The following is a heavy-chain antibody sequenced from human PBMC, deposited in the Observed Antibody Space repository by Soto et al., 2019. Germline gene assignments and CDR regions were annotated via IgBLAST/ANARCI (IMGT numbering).Heavy chain of an antibody. CDR3: AYASRKRVDY. V-gene: IGHV1-46*01. Sequence: DSGKVCFKSYGYTFTSYYMHLVRQAPGQGLEWMGIINPSGGSTSYAQKFQGRVTMTRDTSTSTVYMELSSLRSEDTAVYYCAYASRKRVDYWGQGTMVTVSS. J-gene: IGHJ4*02. CDR1: GYTFTSYY. CDR2: INPSGGST. D-gene: IGHD3-16*01.